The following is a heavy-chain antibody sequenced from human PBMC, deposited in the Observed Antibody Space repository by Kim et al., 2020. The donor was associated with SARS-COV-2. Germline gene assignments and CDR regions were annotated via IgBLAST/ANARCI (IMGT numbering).Heavy chain of an antibody. CDR3: ARRQVTSGWYYFDS. CDR1: GFTFNSHW. V-gene: IGHV3-74*01. J-gene: IGHJ4*02. Sequence: GGSLRLSCAASGFTFNSHWMHWVRQAPGKGLVWVSRINSDGSTTSYADSVKGRFTISRDNAKNTLYLQMNSLRAEDTAVYYCARRQVTSGWYYFDSWGQGTLVTVSS. D-gene: IGHD6-19*01. CDR2: INSDGSTT.